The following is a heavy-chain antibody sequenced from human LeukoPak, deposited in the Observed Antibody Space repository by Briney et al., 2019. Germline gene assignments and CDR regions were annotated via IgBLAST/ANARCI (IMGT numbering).Heavy chain of an antibody. Sequence: GGSLRLSCAASGFTFSSYAMSWVRQAPGKGLEWVSAISGSGGSTYYADSVKGRFTISRDNSKNTLYLQMNSLRAEDTAVYYCAKLVYDSSGYYSGYWGQGTLVTVSS. CDR3: AKLVYDSSGYYSGY. V-gene: IGHV3-23*01. CDR2: ISGSGGST. D-gene: IGHD3-22*01. J-gene: IGHJ4*02. CDR1: GFTFSSYA.